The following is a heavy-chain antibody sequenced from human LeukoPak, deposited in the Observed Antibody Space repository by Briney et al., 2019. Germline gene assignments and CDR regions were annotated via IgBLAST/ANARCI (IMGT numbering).Heavy chain of an antibody. CDR3: ARDGVGAVDDAFDI. CDR1: GFTFSSYG. CDR2: IWYDGSNK. D-gene: IGHD1-26*01. Sequence: GGSLRLSCAASGFTFSSYGMHWVRQAPGKGLEWVAVIWYDGSNKYYADSVKGRFTISRDNSKNTLYLQMNSLRAEGTAVYYCARDGVGAVDDAFDIWGQGTMVTVSS. V-gene: IGHV3-33*01. J-gene: IGHJ3*02.